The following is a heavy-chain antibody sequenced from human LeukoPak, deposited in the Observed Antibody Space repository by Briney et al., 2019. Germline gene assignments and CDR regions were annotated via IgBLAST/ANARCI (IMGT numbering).Heavy chain of an antibody. V-gene: IGHV4-34*01. D-gene: IGHD3-16*02. CDR3: ARAPYVWGSYRYTTWFDP. J-gene: IGHJ5*02. CDR1: GGSFSGYY. CDR2: INHSGST. Sequence: PSETLSLTCAVYGGSFSGYYWSWIRQPPGKGLEWIGEINHSGSTNYNPSLKSRVTISVDTSKNQFSLKLSSVTAADTAVYYCARAPYVWGSYRYTTWFDPWGQGTLVTVSS.